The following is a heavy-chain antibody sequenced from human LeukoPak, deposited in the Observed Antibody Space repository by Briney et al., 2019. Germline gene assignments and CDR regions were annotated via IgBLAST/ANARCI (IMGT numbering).Heavy chain of an antibody. CDR2: INPNSGGT. D-gene: IGHD3-10*01. Sequence: ASVKVSCKASGYTFTGYYMHWVRQAPGQGLEWMGWINPNSGGTNYAQKFQGRVTMTRDTSISTAYMELSRLRSDDTAVYYCARYYGSESLVYYYYMDVWGKGTTVTVSS. CDR3: ARYYGSESLVYYYYMDV. CDR1: GYTFTGYY. J-gene: IGHJ6*03. V-gene: IGHV1-2*02.